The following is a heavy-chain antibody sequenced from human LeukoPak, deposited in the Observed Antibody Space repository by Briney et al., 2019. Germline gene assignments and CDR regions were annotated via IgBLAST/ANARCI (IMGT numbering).Heavy chain of an antibody. D-gene: IGHD6-19*01. CDR3: ARGGSRIAVAGNFDY. Sequence: EASVTVSCTASGGTFSSYAISWVRQAPGQGLEWMGGIIPIFGTANYAQKFQGRVTITADESTSTAYMELSSLRSEDTAVYYCARGGSRIAVAGNFDYWGQGTLVTVSS. CDR2: IIPIFGTA. CDR1: GGTFSSYA. V-gene: IGHV1-69*01. J-gene: IGHJ4*02.